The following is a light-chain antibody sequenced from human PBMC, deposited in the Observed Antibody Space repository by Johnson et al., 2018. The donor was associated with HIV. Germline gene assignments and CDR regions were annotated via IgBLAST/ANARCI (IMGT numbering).Light chain of an antibody. J-gene: IGLJ1*01. CDR3: ASWDRSLTVGTV. CDR2: ENN. Sequence: QSVLTQPPSVSAAPGQNVTISCSGSSSNIGTNFVSWYQQFPGAAPKLLIYENNKRPSGIPDRFSGSKSGTSATLDITGLQTGDEADYYCASWDRSLTVGTVFGPGTRVTVL. V-gene: IGLV1-51*02. CDR1: SSNIGTNF.